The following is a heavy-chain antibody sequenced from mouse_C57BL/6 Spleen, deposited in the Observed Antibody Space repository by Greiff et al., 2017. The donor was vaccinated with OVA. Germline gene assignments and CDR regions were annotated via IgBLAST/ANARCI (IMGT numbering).Heavy chain of an antibody. V-gene: IGHV5-6*01. J-gene: IGHJ2*01. CDR1: GFTFSSYG. D-gene: IGHD4-1*01. Sequence: QLQQSGGDLVKPGGSLKLSCAASGFTFSSYGMSWVRQTPDKRLEWVATISSGGSYTYYPDSVKGRFTISRDNAKNTLYLQMSSLKSEDTAMYYCARRLGNYWGQGTTLTVSS. CDR2: ISSGGSYT. CDR3: ARRLGNY.